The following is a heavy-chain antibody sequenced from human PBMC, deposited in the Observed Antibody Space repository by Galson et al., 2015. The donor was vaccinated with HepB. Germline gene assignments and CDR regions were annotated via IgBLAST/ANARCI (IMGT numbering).Heavy chain of an antibody. CDR1: GYTFTSYA. Sequence: SVKVSCKASGYTFTSYAMNWVRQAPGQGLEWMGWINTNTGNPTYAQGFTGRFVFSLDTSVSTAYLQISSLKAEDTAVYYCARDWGESSSWNYYYYYGKDVWGQGTTVTVSS. CDR2: INTNTGNP. V-gene: IGHV7-4-1*02. CDR3: ARDWGESSSWNYYYYYGKDV. J-gene: IGHJ6*02. D-gene: IGHD6-13*01.